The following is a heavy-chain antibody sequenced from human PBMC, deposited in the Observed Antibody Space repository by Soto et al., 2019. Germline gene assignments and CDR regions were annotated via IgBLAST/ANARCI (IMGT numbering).Heavy chain of an antibody. CDR3: ARDHCTTASCYTVWFDP. Sequence: GGSLRLSCAASGFTFSNYWVHWVRQAPGKGLVWVSRISSDGTTTNYADSVKGRFTVSRDNAENTLYLQMNSLRAEDTAVYYCARDHCTTASCYTVWFDPWGQGP. J-gene: IGHJ5*02. CDR1: GFTFSNYW. CDR2: ISSDGTTT. D-gene: IGHD2-2*02. V-gene: IGHV3-74*01.